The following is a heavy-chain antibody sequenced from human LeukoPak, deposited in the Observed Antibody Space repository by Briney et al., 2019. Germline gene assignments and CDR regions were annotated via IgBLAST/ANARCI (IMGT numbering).Heavy chain of an antibody. CDR2: ISGSGGST. J-gene: IGHJ4*02. D-gene: IGHD3-3*01. CDR1: GFTFSSYA. CDR3: AKDRFTIFGVAPSDY. Sequence: GGSLRVSCAASGFTFSSYAMSWVRQAPGKGLEWVSAISGSGGSTYYADSVKGRFTISRDNSKNTLYLQMNSLRAEDTAVYYCAKDRFTIFGVAPSDYWGQGTLVTVSS. V-gene: IGHV3-23*01.